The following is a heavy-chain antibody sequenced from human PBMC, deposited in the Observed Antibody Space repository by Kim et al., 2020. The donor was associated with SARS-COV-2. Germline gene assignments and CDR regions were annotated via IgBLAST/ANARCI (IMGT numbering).Heavy chain of an antibody. J-gene: IGHJ4*02. D-gene: IGHD5-12*01. CDR1: GFTFSSYA. CDR3: ATALVRYSGYDSGRQVDY. V-gene: IGHV3-23*01. CDR2: ISGSGGST. Sequence: GGSLRLSCAASGFTFSSYAMSWVRQAPGKGLEWVSAISGSGGSTYYADSVKGRFTISRDNSKNTLYLQMNSLRAEDTAVYYCATALVRYSGYDSGRQVDYWGQGTLVTVSS.